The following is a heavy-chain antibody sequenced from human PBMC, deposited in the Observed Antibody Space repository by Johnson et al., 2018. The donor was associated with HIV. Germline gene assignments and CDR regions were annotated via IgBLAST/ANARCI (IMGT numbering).Heavy chain of an antibody. V-gene: IGHV3-48*03. Sequence: VQLVESGGGLVQPGGSLRLSCAASGFTFSSYEMNWVRQAPGKGLEWVSYISSSGSPIYYADSVKGRFTISRDNAKNSLYLQMHSLRAEDTAVYYCAREYSSSPAAFDIWGQGTMVTVSS. CDR3: AREYSSSPAAFDI. J-gene: IGHJ3*02. CDR1: GFTFSSYE. CDR2: ISSSGSPI. D-gene: IGHD6-6*01.